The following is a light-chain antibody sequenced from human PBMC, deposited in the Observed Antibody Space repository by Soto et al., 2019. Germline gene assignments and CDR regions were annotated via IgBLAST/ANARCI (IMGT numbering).Light chain of an antibody. CDR3: STWDDSLTGLV. J-gene: IGLJ3*02. Sequence: QSVLTQPPSASGTPGQRVTISCSGSSSNIGSNYVYWYQQLPGRAPRLIMYKNDQRPSGVPDRFSGSKSGTSASLAISGLRSEDEAVYHCSTWDDSLTGLVFGGGTKLTVL. CDR2: KND. CDR1: SSNIGSNY. V-gene: IGLV1-47*01.